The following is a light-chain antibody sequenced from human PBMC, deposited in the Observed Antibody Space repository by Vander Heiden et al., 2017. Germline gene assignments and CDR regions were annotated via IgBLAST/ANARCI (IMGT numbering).Light chain of an antibody. CDR3: QQGYSTPPWT. J-gene: IGKJ1*01. CDR2: AAS. V-gene: IGKV1-39*01. Sequence: IHLTQSPSALSASVGDRVTITCRASQSISSYLNWYQQKPGKAPKLLIYAASSLQSGVPSRFSGSGSGTDFTLTISSLQPEDFATYYCQQGYSTPPWTFGQGTKVEIK. CDR1: QSISSY.